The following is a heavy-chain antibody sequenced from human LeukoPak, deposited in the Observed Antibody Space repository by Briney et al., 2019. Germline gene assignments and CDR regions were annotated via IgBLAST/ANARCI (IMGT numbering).Heavy chain of an antibody. CDR3: ARVAAAGIYALDI. V-gene: IGHV4-59*01. CDR1: GGSISSYY. D-gene: IGHD6-13*01. CDR2: IYYSGST. J-gene: IGHJ3*02. Sequence: PSETLSLTCTVSGGSISSYYWSWIRQPPGKGLEWIGYIYYSGSTNYNPSLKSRVTISVDTSKNQFSLKLSSVTAADTAVYYCARVAAAGIYALDIWGQGTMVTVSS.